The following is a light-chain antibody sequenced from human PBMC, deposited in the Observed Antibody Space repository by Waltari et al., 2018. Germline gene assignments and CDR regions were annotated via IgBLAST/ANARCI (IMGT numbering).Light chain of an antibody. CDR2: EDN. Sequence: NFMLTQPHSVSESPGKTVTISCTRSSGSIASNYVQWYQQRPCSPPTTVIYEDNQRPSGVPDRFSGSIDSSSNSASLTISGLKTEDEADYYCQSYDSSNNVFGSGTKVTVL. J-gene: IGLJ6*01. CDR1: SGSIASNY. V-gene: IGLV6-57*01. CDR3: QSYDSSNNV.